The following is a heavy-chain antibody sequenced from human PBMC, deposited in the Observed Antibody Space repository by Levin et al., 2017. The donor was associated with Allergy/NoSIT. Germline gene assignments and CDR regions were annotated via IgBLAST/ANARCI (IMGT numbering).Heavy chain of an antibody. CDR1: GFTFSSYA. CDR3: AMPDSWYEH. CDR2: ISGTHEII. V-gene: IGHV3-23*01. J-gene: IGHJ5*02. Sequence: QPGESLKISCKGSGFTFSSYAMSWVRQAPGKGLEWVAGISGTHEIIYYADSVKGRFTISRDNSKNTLELQMNSLRAEDTAVYYCAMPDSWYEHWGQGTLVTVSS.